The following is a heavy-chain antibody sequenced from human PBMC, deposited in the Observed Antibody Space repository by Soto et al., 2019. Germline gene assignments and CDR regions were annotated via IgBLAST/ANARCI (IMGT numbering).Heavy chain of an antibody. Sequence: NLSKSVSLACSVYGGSFTGYYWSWIRQPPGKGLEWIGELNHSASTNYNPSLKSRVTISVDTSKNQFSLKLSSVTAAATAVYYWPRVQLLWFGEWGDMDVWRQVTTVTV. V-gene: IGHV4-34*01. J-gene: IGHJ6*02. D-gene: IGHD3-10*01. CDR3: PRVQLLWFGEWGDMDV. CDR1: GGSFTGYY. CDR2: LNHSAST.